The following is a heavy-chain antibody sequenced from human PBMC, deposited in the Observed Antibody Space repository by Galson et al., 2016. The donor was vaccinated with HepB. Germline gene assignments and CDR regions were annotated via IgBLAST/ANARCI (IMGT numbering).Heavy chain of an antibody. D-gene: IGHD2/OR15-2a*01. V-gene: IGHV4-4*02. J-gene: IGHJ4*02. CDR2: IYHSGST. Sequence: SETLSLTCAVSGGSISSHDWWSWVRQPPGKGLEWIGEIYHSGSTNYIPSLKSRVTISVDNFKNQFSLKLTSVTAADTAVYYCARNGFYCLDYWGQGILVTVSS. CDR1: GGSISSHDW. CDR3: ARNGFYCLDY.